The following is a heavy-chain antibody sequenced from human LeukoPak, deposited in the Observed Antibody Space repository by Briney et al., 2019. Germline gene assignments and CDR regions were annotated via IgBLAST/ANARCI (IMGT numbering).Heavy chain of an antibody. J-gene: IGHJ4*02. CDR2: INKSGGST. CDR3: AKDLNKYYDFWSDGVPFDY. CDR1: GFTFSSYA. D-gene: IGHD3-3*01. Sequence: PGGSLRLSCAASGFTFSSYAMSWVRQAPGKGLEWVSIINKSGGSTNYADSVKGRFTISRDNSKNTLYLQMNSLRAEDTAVYYCAKDLNKYYDFWSDGVPFDYWGQGTLVTVSS. V-gene: IGHV3-23*01.